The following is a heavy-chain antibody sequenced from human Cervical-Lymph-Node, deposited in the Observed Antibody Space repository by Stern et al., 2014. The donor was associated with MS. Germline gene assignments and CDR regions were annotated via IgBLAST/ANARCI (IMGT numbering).Heavy chain of an antibody. V-gene: IGHV1-18*01. D-gene: IGHD1-1*01. CDR3: ARGDDKTSYDY. Sequence: QVQLVQSGAEVKKPGASVKVSCKASGYTFTNTGINWVRLAPGQGPEWMGWVSTYNGNTKYAQKLRGRVTMTTDTSTSTAYTELRSLRSDDTAVYYCARGDDKTSYDYWGQGTLVTVSS. CDR1: GYTFTNTG. CDR2: VSTYNGNT. J-gene: IGHJ4*02.